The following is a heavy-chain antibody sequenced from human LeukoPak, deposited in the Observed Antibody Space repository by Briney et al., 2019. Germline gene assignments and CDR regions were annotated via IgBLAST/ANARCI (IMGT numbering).Heavy chain of an antibody. CDR3: ARWYYDILTGSDAFDI. Sequence: SETLSLTCTVSGGSISSYYWSWIRQPPGKGLEWIGYIYYSGSTNYNPSLKSRVTISVDTSKNQFSLKLSSVTAADTAVYYCARWYYDILTGSDAFDIWGQGTMVTVSS. V-gene: IGHV4-59*01. CDR1: GGSISSYY. D-gene: IGHD3-9*01. CDR2: IYYSGST. J-gene: IGHJ3*02.